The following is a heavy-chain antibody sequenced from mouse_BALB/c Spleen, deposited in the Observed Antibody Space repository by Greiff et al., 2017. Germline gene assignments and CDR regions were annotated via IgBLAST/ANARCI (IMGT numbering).Heavy chain of an antibody. CDR3: ARVNYGYWFAY. J-gene: IGHJ3*01. CDR2: IDPANGNT. V-gene: IGHV14-3*02. CDR1: GFNIKDTY. Sequence: EVQLVESGAELVKPGASVKLSCTASGFNIKDTYMHWVKQRPEQGLEWIGRIDPANGNTKYDPKFQGKATITADTSSNTAYLQLSSLTSEDTAVYYCARVNYGYWFAYWGQGTLVTVSA. D-gene: IGHD1-2*01.